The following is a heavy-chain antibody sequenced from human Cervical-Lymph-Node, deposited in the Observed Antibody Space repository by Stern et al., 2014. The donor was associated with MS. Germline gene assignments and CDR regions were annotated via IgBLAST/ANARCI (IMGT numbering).Heavy chain of an antibody. Sequence: QLVQSGGGLVQPGGSLRLSCAASGFTFSSHWMHWVRQAPGKGLVWVSRIYGDGSSTKYADSVKGRFTISRDNAKSTVYLQMNSLRAEDSAVYYCARDAWPAASGPLIDYWGRGTLVTVSS. J-gene: IGHJ4*02. CDR1: GFTFSSHW. CDR3: ARDAWPAASGPLIDY. V-gene: IGHV3-74*03. CDR2: IYGDGSST. D-gene: IGHD6-13*01.